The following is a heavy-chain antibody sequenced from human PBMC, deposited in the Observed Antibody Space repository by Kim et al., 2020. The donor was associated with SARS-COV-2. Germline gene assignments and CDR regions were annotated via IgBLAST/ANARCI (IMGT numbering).Heavy chain of an antibody. J-gene: IGHJ4*02. V-gene: IGHV4-59*01. Sequence: SLKRRVTISVDTAKNQFSLKLSSVTAADTAVYYCAREVVVVAATTPHYDYWGQGTLVTVSS. CDR3: AREVVVVAATTPHYDY. D-gene: IGHD2-15*01.